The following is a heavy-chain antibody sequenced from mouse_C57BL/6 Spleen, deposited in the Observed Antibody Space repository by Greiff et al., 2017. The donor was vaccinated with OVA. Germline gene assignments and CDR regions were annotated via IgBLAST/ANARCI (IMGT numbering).Heavy chain of an antibody. CDR2: ISSGSSTI. CDR3: ARNGYYKGFAY. CDR1: GFTFSDYG. V-gene: IGHV5-17*01. J-gene: IGHJ3*01. D-gene: IGHD2-3*01. Sequence: EVMLVESGGGLVKPGGSLKLSCAASGFTFSDYGMHWVRQAPEKGLEWVAYISSGSSTIYYADTVKGRFTISRDNAKNTLFLQRTSLRSEDTAMYYCARNGYYKGFAYWGQGTLGTVSA.